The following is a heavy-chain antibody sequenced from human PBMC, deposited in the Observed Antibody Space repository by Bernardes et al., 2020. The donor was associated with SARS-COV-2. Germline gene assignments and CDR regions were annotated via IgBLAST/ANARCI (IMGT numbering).Heavy chain of an antibody. CDR3: ARRGYSSGWTTGGAFDI. J-gene: IGHJ3*02. D-gene: IGHD6-19*01. CDR1: GGSISSGDYY. V-gene: IGHV4-31*01. CDR2: ISYSGSA. Sequence: SETLSLTCTVSGGSISSGDYYWTWIRQHPEKGLEWIGYISYSGSAYYNPSLKSLVTISVDTSKNQFSLKLSSVTAADTAVYYCARRGYSSGWTTGGAFDIWGQGTMVTVSS.